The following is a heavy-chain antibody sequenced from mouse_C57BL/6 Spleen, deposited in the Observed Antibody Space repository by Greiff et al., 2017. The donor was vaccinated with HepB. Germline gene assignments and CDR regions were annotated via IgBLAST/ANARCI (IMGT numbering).Heavy chain of an antibody. CDR2: ISDGGSYT. V-gene: IGHV5-4*01. CDR1: GFTFSSYA. D-gene: IGHD2-4*01. Sequence: EVNVVESGGGLVKPGGSLKLSCAASGFTFSSYAMSWVRQTPEKRLEWVATISDGGSYTYYPDNVKGRFTISRDNAKNNLYLQMSHLKSEDTAMYYCAREDYEAWFAYWGQGTLVTVSA. J-gene: IGHJ3*01. CDR3: AREDYEAWFAY.